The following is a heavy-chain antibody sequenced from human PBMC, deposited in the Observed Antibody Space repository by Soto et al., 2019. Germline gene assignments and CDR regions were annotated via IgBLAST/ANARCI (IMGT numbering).Heavy chain of an antibody. CDR2: ISGSGGST. D-gene: IGHD3-3*01. V-gene: IGHV3-23*01. CDR1: GFTFSSYA. J-gene: IGHJ6*02. CDR3: ARADSSYDFWSGYWCYYGMDV. Sequence: EVQLLESGGGLVQPGGSLRLSCAASGFTFSSYAMSWVRQAPGKGLEWVSAISGSGGSTYYADSVKGRFTISRDNSNNTLYLQMNSLRAEDTAVYYCARADSSYDFWSGYWCYYGMDVWGQGTTVTVSS.